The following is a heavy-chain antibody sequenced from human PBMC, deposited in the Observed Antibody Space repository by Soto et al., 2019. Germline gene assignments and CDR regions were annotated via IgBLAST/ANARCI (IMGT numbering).Heavy chain of an antibody. J-gene: IGHJ4*02. Sequence: EVQLLESGGGLVQPGGSLRLSCAASGFTFSSYAMSWVRQAPGKGLEWVSAISGSGGSTYYADSVKGRFTISRDNSKNTLYLQMNSRRAEDTAVYYWAKTPPDYGSGSYYGESHDYWGQGTLVTVSS. CDR3: AKTPPDYGSGSYYGESHDY. CDR2: ISGSGGST. D-gene: IGHD3-10*01. CDR1: GFTFSSYA. V-gene: IGHV3-23*01.